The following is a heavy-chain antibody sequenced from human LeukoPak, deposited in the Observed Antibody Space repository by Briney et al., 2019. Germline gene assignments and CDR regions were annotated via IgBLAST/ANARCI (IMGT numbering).Heavy chain of an antibody. D-gene: IGHD6-13*01. CDR3: ARDIAAAGHRDY. V-gene: IGHV1-18*01. CDR1: GYTFTSYG. CDR2: ISAYNGNT. Sequence: ASGKVSCKASGYTFTSYGISWVRQAPGQGLEWMGWISAYNGNTNYAQKLQGRVTMTTDTSTSTAYMELRSLRSDDTAVYYCARDIAAAGHRDYWGQGTLVTVSS. J-gene: IGHJ4*02.